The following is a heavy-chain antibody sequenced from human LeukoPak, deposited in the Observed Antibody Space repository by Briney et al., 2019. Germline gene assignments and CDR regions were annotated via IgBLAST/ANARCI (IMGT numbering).Heavy chain of an antibody. CDR1: GFTFSSYA. CDR3: ARDRRDYYDSSGYDY. Sequence: GGSLRLSCAASGFTFSSYAMSWVRQAPGKGLEWVSGISGSGGSTYYADSVKGRFTISRDNSKNTLYLQMNSLRAEDTAVYYCARDRRDYYDSSGYDYWGQGTLVTVSS. J-gene: IGHJ4*02. CDR2: ISGSGGST. V-gene: IGHV3-23*01. D-gene: IGHD3-22*01.